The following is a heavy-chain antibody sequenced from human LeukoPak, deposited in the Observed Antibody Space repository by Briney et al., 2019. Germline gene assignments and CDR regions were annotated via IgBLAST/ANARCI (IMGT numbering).Heavy chain of an antibody. J-gene: IGHJ4*02. CDR1: GDSISSYY. D-gene: IGHD3-22*01. CDR3: ATDSSGYYYYFDY. V-gene: IGHV4-59*08. CDR2: IYSSGNT. Sequence: SETLSLTCTVSGDSISSYYWSWIRQPPGEGLEWIGYIYSSGNTNYNPSLKSRVTMSIDPSKNQFSLKLSSVTAADTAVYYCATDSSGYYYYFDYWGQGTLVTVSS.